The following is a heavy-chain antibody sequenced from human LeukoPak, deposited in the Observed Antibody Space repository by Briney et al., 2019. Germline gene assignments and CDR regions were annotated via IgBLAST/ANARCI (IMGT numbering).Heavy chain of an antibody. V-gene: IGHV3-23*01. Sequence: PGGSLRLSCAASGFTFKTYAMSWVRQAPGKGLEWVSGIRSSGDSTYYADSVKGRFTISRDNSRNTLHLQMNSLSAEDTAVYYCAKEVRENAWFYSDYWGQGTLATVSS. CDR2: IRSSGDST. CDR1: GFTFKTYA. D-gene: IGHD3-10*01. J-gene: IGHJ4*02. CDR3: AKEVRENAWFYSDY.